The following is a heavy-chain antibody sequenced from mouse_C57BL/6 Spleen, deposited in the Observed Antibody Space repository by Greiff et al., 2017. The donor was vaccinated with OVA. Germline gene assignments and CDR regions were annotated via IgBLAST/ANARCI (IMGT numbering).Heavy chain of an antibody. CDR3: ARVYGSRVFYAMDY. CDR2: ISDGGSYT. CDR1: GFTFSSYA. V-gene: IGHV5-4*01. Sequence: EVHLVESGGGLVKPGGSLKLSCAASGFTFSSYAMSWVRQTPEKRLEWVATISDGGSYTYYPDNVKGRFTISRDNAKNNLYLQMSHLKSEDTAMYYCARVYGSRVFYAMDYWGQGTSVTVSS. D-gene: IGHD1-1*01. J-gene: IGHJ4*01.